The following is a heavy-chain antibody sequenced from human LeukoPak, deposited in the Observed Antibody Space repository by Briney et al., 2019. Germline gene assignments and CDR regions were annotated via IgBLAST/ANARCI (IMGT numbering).Heavy chain of an antibody. J-gene: IGHJ6*02. CDR3: ARGPASYTYYFYAMDV. CDR2: ISSGGDSM. V-gene: IGHV3-48*03. Sequence: GGSLRLSCAASGFTFSPYEMNWVRQAPGKGLEWVAYISSGGDSMDYADSVKGRFTTSRDSAKNSLFLQMNSLRAEDTAVYYCARGPASYTYYFYAMDVWGQGTTVTVSS. D-gene: IGHD2-2*02. CDR1: GFTFSPYE.